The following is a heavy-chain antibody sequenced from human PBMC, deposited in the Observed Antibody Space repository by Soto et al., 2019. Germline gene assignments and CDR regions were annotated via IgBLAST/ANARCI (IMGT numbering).Heavy chain of an antibody. V-gene: IGHV1-8*01. CDR3: ARGRNGMDV. CDR2: MNPNSGNT. CDR1: GDPFTNYD. J-gene: IGHJ6*02. Sequence: QVQLVQSGAEVKKPGASVKVSCKASGDPFTNYDLKWVRQATGQGLEWMGWMNPNSGNTGYARKFQGRVTMTMNTSISTAHMELSSLRSEDTAVYYCARGRNGMDVWGQGTTVTVSS.